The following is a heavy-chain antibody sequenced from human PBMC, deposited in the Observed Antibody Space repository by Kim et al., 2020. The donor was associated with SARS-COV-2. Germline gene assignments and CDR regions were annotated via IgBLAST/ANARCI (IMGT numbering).Heavy chain of an antibody. J-gene: IGHJ4*02. CDR3: AKGVINSRFDY. CDR1: GFTFSTSP. CDR2: ISWDGTRT. Sequence: GGSLRLSCVASGFTFSTSPMGWVRQAPGKGLEWVSRISWDGTRTYYADSVKGRVTMSSDKSNNMLYLHMNSLRVEDTAVYYCAKGVINSRFDYWGQGTQVTVSS. D-gene: IGHD2-21*01. V-gene: IGHV3-23*01.